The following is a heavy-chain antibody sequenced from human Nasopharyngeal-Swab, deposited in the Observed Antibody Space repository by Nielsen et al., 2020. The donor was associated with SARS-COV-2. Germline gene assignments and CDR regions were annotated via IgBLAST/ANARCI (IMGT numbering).Heavy chain of an antibody. CDR1: GFTVSSDY. CDR2: IYSGGGT. V-gene: IGHV3-66*01. D-gene: IGHD6-13*01. Sequence: GVLKISCTASGFTVSSDYISWVRQAPGKGLEWVSVIYSGGGTEYADSVKGRFTISRDNPKNTVYLQMRRLRDDDTAVYYCARDHPPIEVAGTNYFDHWGQGTLVTVSS. J-gene: IGHJ4*02. CDR3: ARDHPPIEVAGTNYFDH.